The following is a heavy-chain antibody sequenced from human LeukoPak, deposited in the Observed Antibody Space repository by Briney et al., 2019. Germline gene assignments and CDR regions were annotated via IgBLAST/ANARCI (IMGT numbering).Heavy chain of an antibody. J-gene: IGHJ4*02. CDR3: ARDELRFLEWLSNGGDYFDY. CDR2: ISSSSSTI. D-gene: IGHD3-3*01. CDR1: GFTFSSYS. V-gene: IGHV3-48*01. Sequence: GGSLRLSCAASGFTFSSYSMNWVRQAPRKGLEWVSYISSSSSTIYYADSVKGRFTISRDNAKNSLYLQMNSLRAEDTAVYYCARDELRFLEWLSNGGDYFDYWGQGTLVTVSS.